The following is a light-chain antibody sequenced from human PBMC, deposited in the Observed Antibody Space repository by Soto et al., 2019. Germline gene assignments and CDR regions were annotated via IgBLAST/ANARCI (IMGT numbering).Light chain of an antibody. V-gene: IGLV2-14*03. Sequence: QSVLARPVSVSGSPGQSITISCTETSSDVGRYNYVSWYQQHPGKAPKLTIYDVSSRPSGVSSRFSGSKSGNTASLTISGLQAEDEADYYCGSFTRSSTYVFGTGTKVTVL. CDR1: SSDVGRYNY. CDR3: GSFTRSSTYV. J-gene: IGLJ1*01. CDR2: DVS.